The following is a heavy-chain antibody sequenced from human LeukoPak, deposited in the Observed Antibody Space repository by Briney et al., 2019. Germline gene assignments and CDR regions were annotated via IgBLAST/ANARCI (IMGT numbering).Heavy chain of an antibody. Sequence: ASVKVSCKASGYTFASYGISWVRQAPGQGLEWMGWISAYNGNTNYAQKLQGRVTMTTDTSTSTAYMELRSLRSDDTAVYYCARGPQWRGDYYYMDVWGRGTTVTVSS. CDR2: ISAYNGNT. V-gene: IGHV1-18*01. J-gene: IGHJ6*03. D-gene: IGHD6-19*01. CDR3: ARGPQWRGDYYYMDV. CDR1: GYTFASYG.